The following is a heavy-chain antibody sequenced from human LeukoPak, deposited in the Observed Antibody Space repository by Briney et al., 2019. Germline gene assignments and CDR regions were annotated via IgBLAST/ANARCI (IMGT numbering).Heavy chain of an antibody. V-gene: IGHV1-46*01. CDR2: INPSGGST. D-gene: IGHD3-16*02. CDR1: GYAFTSYY. J-gene: IGHJ4*02. CDR3: ARDRYTQLDY. Sequence: ASVKASCKAAGYAFTSYYMHWVRQAPGQGLEWMGIINPSGGSTSYAQKFQGRVTMTRDTSTSTVYMELSSLRSEDTAVYYCARDRYTQLDYWGQGTLVTVSS.